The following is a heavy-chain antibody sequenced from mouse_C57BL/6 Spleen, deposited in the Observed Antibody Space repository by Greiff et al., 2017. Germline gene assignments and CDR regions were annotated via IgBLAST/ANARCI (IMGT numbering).Heavy chain of an antibody. D-gene: IGHD2-1*01. CDR1: GFTFSSYA. CDR2: ISDGGSYT. J-gene: IGHJ3*01. V-gene: IGHV5-4*01. Sequence: EVMLVEPGGGLVKPGGSLKLSCAASGFTFSSYAMSWVRQTPEKRLEWVATISDGGSYTYYPDNVKGRFTISRDNAKNNLYLQMSHLKSEDTAMYYCARDRGNSAWFAYWGQGTLVTVSA. CDR3: ARDRGNSAWFAY.